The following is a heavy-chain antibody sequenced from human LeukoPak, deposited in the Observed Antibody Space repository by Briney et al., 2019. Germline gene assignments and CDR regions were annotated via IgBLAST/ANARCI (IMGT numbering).Heavy chain of an antibody. V-gene: IGHV4-39*07. D-gene: IGHD2-15*01. CDR3: ARVRCSGGSCPYYYYYYYMDV. Sequence: PSETLSLTCTVSGGSISSSSYYWAWIRQPPGKGLEWIGSIHYTGSTYYNPSLQSRVTISIDTSKNQFSLKLRFVTAADTAVYYCARVRCSGGSCPYYYYYYYMDVWGKGTTVTVSS. CDR1: GGSISSSSYY. CDR2: IHYTGST. J-gene: IGHJ6*03.